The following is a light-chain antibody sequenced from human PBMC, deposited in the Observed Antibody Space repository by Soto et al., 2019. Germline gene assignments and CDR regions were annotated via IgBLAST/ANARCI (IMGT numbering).Light chain of an antibody. V-gene: IGKV3-20*01. CDR1: QSVNSNS. J-gene: IGKJ4*01. CDR3: QQYNNWPPLT. Sequence: EIVLTQSPGTLSLSPGERATLSCRASQSVNSNSLAWYQQKPGQAPRLLIFGASSRATGIPDRFSGSGSGTDFTLTISRLGPEDFAFYYCQQYNNWPPLTFGGGTKVEIK. CDR2: GAS.